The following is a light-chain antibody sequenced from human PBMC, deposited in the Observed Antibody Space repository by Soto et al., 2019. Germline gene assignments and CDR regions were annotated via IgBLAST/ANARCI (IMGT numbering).Light chain of an antibody. CDR2: AAS. J-gene: IGKJ4*01. CDR1: QSISSW. Sequence: DIQMTQSPSTLSASVGARVTITCRASQSISSWLAWYQQKPGKAPKLLIYAASTLQIGVPSRFSGSGSGTDFTLTISSLQSEDSSVYYCQQYNNWPLITFGGGTKVDIK. V-gene: IGKV1-5*01. CDR3: QQYNNWPLIT.